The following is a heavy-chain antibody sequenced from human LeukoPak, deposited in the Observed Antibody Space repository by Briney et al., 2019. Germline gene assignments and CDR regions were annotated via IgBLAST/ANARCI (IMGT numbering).Heavy chain of an antibody. D-gene: IGHD4-23*01. J-gene: IGHJ3*02. CDR1: GGSFSGYY. CDR3: ARGLLGVTPRWVLARNDAFDI. V-gene: IGHV4-34*01. CDR2: INHSGST. Sequence: PSETLSLTCAVYGGSFSGYYWSWIRQPPGKGLEWIGEINHSGSTNYNPSLKSRVTISVDTSKNQFSLKLSSVTAADTAVYYCARGLLGVTPRWVLARNDAFDIWGQGTMVTVSS.